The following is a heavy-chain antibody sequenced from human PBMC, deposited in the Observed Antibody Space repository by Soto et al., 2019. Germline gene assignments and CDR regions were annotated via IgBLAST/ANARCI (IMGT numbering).Heavy chain of an antibody. CDR2: ISGSGGST. CDR3: AKDLGSSRPQYFQH. V-gene: IGHV3-23*01. D-gene: IGHD6-6*01. Sequence: GGSLRVSCAASGFTFSSSAMSWVRQAPGKGLEWVSAISGSGGSTYYADSVKGRFTISRDNSKNTLYLQMNSLRAEDTAVYYCAKDLGSSRPQYFQHWGQGTLVTVSS. J-gene: IGHJ1*01. CDR1: GFTFSSSA.